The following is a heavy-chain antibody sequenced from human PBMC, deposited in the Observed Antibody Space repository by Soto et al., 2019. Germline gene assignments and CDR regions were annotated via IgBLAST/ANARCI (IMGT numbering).Heavy chain of an antibody. D-gene: IGHD2-15*01. V-gene: IGHV1-2*02. CDR2: INPQSGGT. J-gene: IGHJ4*02. CDR1: GDTFTANY. Sequence: QVQLLQSGAEVKKPGASVKVSCKASGDTFTANYIHWVRQAPGQGFEWMGWINPQSGGTNYPQKFQGRVTMNRETSLSTGYMTLTRMSSDETVEYYCASDLGKGGGSAGVNYGGRETLATVSP. CDR3: ASDLGKGGGSAGVNY.